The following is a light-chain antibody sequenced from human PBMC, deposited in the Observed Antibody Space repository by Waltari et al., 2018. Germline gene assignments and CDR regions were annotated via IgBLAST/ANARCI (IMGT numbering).Light chain of an antibody. CDR1: TSDGGNSNF. J-gene: IGLJ2*01. V-gene: IGLV2-23*02. CDR3: CSYVQKDIWL. CDR2: EVI. Sequence: QSALTQPASVSGTPGQSITISCAATTSDGGNSNFVSWYQHHPGKVPKLLIYEVIKRPSNISDRFTGPKSGNTASLSISGLQADDEADYYCCSYVQKDIWLFGRGTKVTVL.